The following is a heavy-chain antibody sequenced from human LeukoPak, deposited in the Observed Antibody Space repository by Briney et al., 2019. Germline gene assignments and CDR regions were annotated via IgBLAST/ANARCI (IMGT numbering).Heavy chain of an antibody. D-gene: IGHD6-19*01. Sequence: GGSLRLSCAPSGFTFSSYAMSWVRQAPGKGLEWVSAISGSGGSTYYADSAKGRFTISRDNSKNTLYLQMNSLRAEDTAVYYCAKGMFGSGWYGDDYWGQGTLVTVSS. CDR2: ISGSGGST. CDR3: AKGMFGSGWYGDDY. J-gene: IGHJ4*02. V-gene: IGHV3-23*01. CDR1: GFTFSSYA.